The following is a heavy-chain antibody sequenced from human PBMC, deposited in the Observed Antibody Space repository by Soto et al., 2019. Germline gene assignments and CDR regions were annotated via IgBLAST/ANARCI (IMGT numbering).Heavy chain of an antibody. CDR1: GYSFTNYW. CDR2: IDPSDSYI. Sequence: HGESLKISCKGSGYSFTNYWISWVRQMPGKGLEWMGRIDPSDSYIKYSPSFQGHVTISADNSISTAYLQWSSLKASDTAMYYCARHDCSSTRCYNFGMDVWGQGTTFTVSS. D-gene: IGHD2-2*02. V-gene: IGHV5-10-1*01. J-gene: IGHJ6*02. CDR3: ARHDCSSTRCYNFGMDV.